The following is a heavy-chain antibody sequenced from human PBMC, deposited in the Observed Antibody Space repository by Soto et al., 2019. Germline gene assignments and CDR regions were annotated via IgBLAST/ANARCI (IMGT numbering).Heavy chain of an antibody. CDR2: IHYSGST. J-gene: IGHJ5*02. CDR1: GGSFSGYY. CDR3: ARETYGDYVGYFDP. D-gene: IGHD4-17*01. Sequence: PSETLSLTCSVSGGSFSGYYWSWIRQPPGKGLEWIGFIHYSGSTNYNPSLKSRVTMSVDTSKNQFSLKLTSVTAADTAVYYCARETYGDYVGYFDPWGQGTLVTVSS. V-gene: IGHV4-59*12.